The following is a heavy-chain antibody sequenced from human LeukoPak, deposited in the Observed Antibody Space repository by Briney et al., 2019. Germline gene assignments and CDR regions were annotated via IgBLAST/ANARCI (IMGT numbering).Heavy chain of an antibody. CDR2: VNPYNDKT. J-gene: IGHJ6*03. Sequence: GASVKVSCKASGYTFNTFDISWVRQATGQGPEWMGWVNPYNDKTVYAPKFQGRVSISSNNSINTAYMEFSGLKSDDTAVYYCARGRRLRGVTSRPIYYYYYMDVWGGGTTVTVSS. V-gene: IGHV1-8*03. D-gene: IGHD3-10*01. CDR1: GYTFNTFD. CDR3: ARGRRLRGVTSRPIYYYYYMDV.